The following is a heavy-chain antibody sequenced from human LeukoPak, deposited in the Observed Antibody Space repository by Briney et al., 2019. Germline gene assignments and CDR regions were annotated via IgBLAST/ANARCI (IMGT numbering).Heavy chain of an antibody. Sequence: SGPTLGNPTQTLTLTCTFSGFSLGTSGVGVGWIRQPPGKALEWLALIYWNDDKRYSPFLKNRLTITKDTSKNQVVLTMTNMDPVDTATYYCAHRGSRYDFDYWGQGTLVTVSS. CDR3: AHRGSRYDFDY. CDR1: GFSLGTSGVG. V-gene: IGHV2-5*01. CDR2: IYWNDDK. J-gene: IGHJ4*02. D-gene: IGHD3-10*01.